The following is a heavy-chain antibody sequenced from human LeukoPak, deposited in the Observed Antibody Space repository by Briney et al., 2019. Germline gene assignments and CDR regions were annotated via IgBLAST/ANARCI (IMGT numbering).Heavy chain of an antibody. D-gene: IGHD4-17*01. J-gene: IGHJ5*02. Sequence: SETLSLTCTVSGGSISSYYWSWIRQPPGKGLEWIGYIYYSGSTNYNPSLKSRVTISVDTSKNQFSLKLTSVTAADTAVYYCARDQGYGDYIYDSWGQGTLVTVSS. CDR2: IYYSGST. CDR1: GGSISSYY. V-gene: IGHV4-59*12. CDR3: ARDQGYGDYIYDS.